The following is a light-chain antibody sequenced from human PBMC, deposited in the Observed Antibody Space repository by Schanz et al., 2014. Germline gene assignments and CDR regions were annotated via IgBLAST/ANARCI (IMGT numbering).Light chain of an antibody. V-gene: IGKV3-20*01. J-gene: IGKJ2*01. Sequence: EIVLTQSPGTLSLSPGEAATLSCRSSESVSHNYLAWYQQKPGQAPRLLMYGASSRAIATPDRFSGSGSGTDFTLTISRLEPEDSAVYYCQQYGSSPLYTFGQGTKVEIK. CDR2: GAS. CDR3: QQYGSSPLYT. CDR1: ESVSHNY.